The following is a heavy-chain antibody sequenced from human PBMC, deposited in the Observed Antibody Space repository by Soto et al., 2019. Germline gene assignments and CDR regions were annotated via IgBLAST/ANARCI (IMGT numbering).Heavy chain of an antibody. J-gene: IGHJ4*02. CDR2: ISYDGSNK. D-gene: IGHD3-3*01. CDR1: GFTFSSYA. CDR3: ASLSSNLRFLEWFFDY. V-gene: IGHV3-30-3*01. Sequence: GGSLRLSCAASGFTFSSYAMHWVRQAPGKGLEWVAVISYDGSNKYYADSVKGRFTISRDNSKNTLYLQMNSLRAEDTAVYYCASLSSNLRFLEWFFDYWGQGTLVTVSS.